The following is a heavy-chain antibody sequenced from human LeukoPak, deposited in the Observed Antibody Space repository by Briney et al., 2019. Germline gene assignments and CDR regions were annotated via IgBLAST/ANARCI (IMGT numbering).Heavy chain of an antibody. CDR2: ISWNSDGS. Sequence: GGSLRLSCSASGFTFDDFAMHWVRQVPGRGLEWVATISWNSDGSGYADSVKGRFTISRDNAKNSLYLQMNGLKPEDSALYYCTKMGPTPYAFDHWGLGTLVTVSS. D-gene: IGHD1-26*01. CDR1: GFTFDDFA. J-gene: IGHJ4*02. CDR3: TKMGPTPYAFDH. V-gene: IGHV3-9*01.